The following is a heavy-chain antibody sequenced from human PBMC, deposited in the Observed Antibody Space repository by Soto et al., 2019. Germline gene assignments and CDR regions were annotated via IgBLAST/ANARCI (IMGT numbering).Heavy chain of an antibody. Sequence: QVQLVESGGGVVQPGRSLRLSCAASGFTFSSYGMHWVRQAPGKGLEWVAVIWYDGSNKYYADTVKGRFTISRDNSKNTLYLQMNSLRAEDTAVYYCARDLYSGYEGFDYWGQGTLVTVSS. CDR1: GFTFSSYG. V-gene: IGHV3-33*01. CDR2: IWYDGSNK. J-gene: IGHJ4*02. D-gene: IGHD5-12*01. CDR3: ARDLYSGYEGFDY.